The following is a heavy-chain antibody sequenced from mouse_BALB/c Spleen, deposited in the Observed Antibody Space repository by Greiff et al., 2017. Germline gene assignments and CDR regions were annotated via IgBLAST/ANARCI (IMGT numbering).Heavy chain of an antibody. V-gene: IGHV1-80*01. D-gene: IGHD2-4*01. CDR2: IYPGDGDT. J-gene: IGHJ2*01. CDR3: AREGITGFDY. CDR1: GYAFSSYW. Sequence: VQLQQSGAELVRPGSSVKISCKASGYAFSSYWMNWVKQRPGQGLEWIGQIYPGDGDTNYNGKFKGKATLTADKSSSTAYMQLSSLTSEDSAVYFCAREGITGFDYWGQGTTLTVSS.